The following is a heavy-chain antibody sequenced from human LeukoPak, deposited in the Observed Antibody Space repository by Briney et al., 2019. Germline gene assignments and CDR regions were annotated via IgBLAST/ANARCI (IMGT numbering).Heavy chain of an antibody. CDR1: GRPISSYY. CDR2: IYTCGST. V-gene: IGHV4-4*07. Sequence: PSETLSLTCTVSGRPISSYYWSWIRQPAGKGLEGIERIYTCGSTNYKPSLKSRVTMSVDTSKNQFSLKRSSVTAADTYVYYCAGPTVTTLKYWGQGTLVTVSS. D-gene: IGHD4-17*01. CDR3: AGPTVTTLKY. J-gene: IGHJ4*02.